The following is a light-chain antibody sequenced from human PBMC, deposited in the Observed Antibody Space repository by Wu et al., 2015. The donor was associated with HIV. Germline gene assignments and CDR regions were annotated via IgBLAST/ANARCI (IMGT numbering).Light chain of an antibody. CDR2: GAS. J-gene: IGKJ1*01. CDR3: QQRSSWLVT. V-gene: IGKV3-15*01. Sequence: EMVMTQSPATLSVSPGERATLSCRASQSISTNLAWYQQKPGQPPRLLIYGASTRATGIPARFSGSGSGTEFTLTISSLEPEDFAVYYCQQRSSWLVTFGQGTRVEIK. CDR1: QSISTN.